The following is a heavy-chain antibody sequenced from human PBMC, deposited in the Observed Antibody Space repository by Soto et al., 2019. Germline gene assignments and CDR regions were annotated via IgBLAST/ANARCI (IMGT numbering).Heavy chain of an antibody. CDR3: ARDDTVFRLVINNGG. CDR1: GGTFSSYG. J-gene: IGHJ4*02. CDR2: IIPIIGTA. Sequence: ASVKVSCEASGGTFSSYGISWVRQAPGQGLEWMGGIIPIIGTANYAQKFQGRVTMTADESTSTAYMELSRLRSEDTAVYYCARDDTVFRLVINNGGWGQGTLVTLSP. V-gene: IGHV1-69*01. D-gene: IGHD3-3*01.